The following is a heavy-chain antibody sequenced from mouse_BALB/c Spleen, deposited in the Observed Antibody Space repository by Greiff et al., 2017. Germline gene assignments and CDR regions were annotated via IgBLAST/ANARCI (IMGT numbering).Heavy chain of an antibody. CDR3: VRRNWVYYAMDY. Sequence: EVKLVESGGGLVQPKGSLKLSCAASGFTFNTYAMNWVRQAPGKGLEWVARIRSKSNNYATSYADSVKDRFTITRADSQSMLYLQMNNLKTEDTAVYYCVRRNWVYYAMDYWGQGTSVTVSS. D-gene: IGHD4-1*01. V-gene: IGHV10-1*02. CDR1: GFTFNTYA. J-gene: IGHJ4*01. CDR2: IRSKSNNYAT.